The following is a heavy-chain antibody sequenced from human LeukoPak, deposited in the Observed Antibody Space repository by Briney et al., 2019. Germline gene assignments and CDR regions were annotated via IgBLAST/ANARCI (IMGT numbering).Heavy chain of an antibody. D-gene: IGHD6-19*01. V-gene: IGHV3-30-3*01. CDR2: ISSDGSNK. Sequence: GRSLRLSCAASGFTFSSYAIHWVRQTPGKGLEWVAVISSDGSNKYYADSVKGRFTISRDNAKNSLYLQMNSLRAEDTALYYCAKGVGIAVAGTSDYWGQGTLVTVSS. CDR1: GFTFSSYA. J-gene: IGHJ4*02. CDR3: AKGVGIAVAGTSDY.